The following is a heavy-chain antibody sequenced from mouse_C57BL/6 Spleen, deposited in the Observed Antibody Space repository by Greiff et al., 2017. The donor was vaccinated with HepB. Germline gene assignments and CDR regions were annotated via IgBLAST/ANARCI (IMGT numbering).Heavy chain of an antibody. CDR2: INPSSGYT. V-gene: IGHV1-4*01. J-gene: IGHJ2*01. CDR3: ARWGYDYDYFDY. CDR1: GYTFTSYT. Sequence: QVQLQQSGAELARPGASVKMSCKASGYTFTSYTMHWVKQRPGQGLEWIGYINPSSGYTKYNQKFKDKATLTADKSSSTAYMQLSSLTSVDSAVYYCARWGYDYDYFDYWGQGTTLTVSS. D-gene: IGHD2-4*01.